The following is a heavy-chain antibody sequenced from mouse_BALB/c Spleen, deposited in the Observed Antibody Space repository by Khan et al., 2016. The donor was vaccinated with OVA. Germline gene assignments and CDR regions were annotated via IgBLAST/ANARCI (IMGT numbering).Heavy chain of an antibody. CDR3: ATSYYYGYYFDY. CDR2: ISGDSSTI. V-gene: IGHV5-17*02. Sequence: EVELVESGGGLVQPGGSRKLSCAASGFTFSSYGMHWVRQAPEKGLEWVAYISGDSSTIYYTDTVKGRFTISRDNPKNTLSLQMTSLMSEDTAMCYWATSYYYGYYFDYWGPGTTLTVSS. D-gene: IGHD1-1*01. J-gene: IGHJ2*01. CDR1: GFTFSSYG.